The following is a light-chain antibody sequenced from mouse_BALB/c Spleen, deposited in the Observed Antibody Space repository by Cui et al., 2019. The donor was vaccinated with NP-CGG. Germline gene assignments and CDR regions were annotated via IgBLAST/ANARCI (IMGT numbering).Light chain of an antibody. V-gene: IGLV1*01. CDR2: GTN. CDR1: TGAVTTSNY. Sequence: QAVFTHESSLTTPPGETVTLTCRSSTGAVTTSNYANWVQEKPDHLFTGLIGGTNNRAPGVPARFSGSLIGDKAALTITGAQTEDEAIYFCALWYSNHWVFGGGTKLTVL. CDR3: ALWYSNHWV. J-gene: IGLJ1*01.